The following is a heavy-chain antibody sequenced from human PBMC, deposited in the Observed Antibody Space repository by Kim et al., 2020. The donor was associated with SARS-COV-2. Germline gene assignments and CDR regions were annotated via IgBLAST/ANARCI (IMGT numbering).Heavy chain of an antibody. D-gene: IGHD5-12*01. CDR1: AFTFTGQL. CDR2: INVGNGKT. CDR3: AVDQSTMIRLDV. J-gene: IGHJ6*02. Sequence: ASVKVSCKASAFTFTGQLLHWVRRAPGQGLEWMGYINVGNGKTLYSQKFRGRVTITKDTSATTAYMELSSLTSEDTAVYFCAVDQSTMIRLDVWGQGTAVSVSS. V-gene: IGHV1-3*01.